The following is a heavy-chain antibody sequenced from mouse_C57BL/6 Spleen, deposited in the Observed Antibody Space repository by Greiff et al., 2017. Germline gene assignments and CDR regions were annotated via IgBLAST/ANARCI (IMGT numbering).Heavy chain of an antibody. Sequence: EVKLMESGGGLVQPGGSLKLSCAASGFTFSDYYMYWVRQTPEKRLEWVAYISNGGGSTYYPDTVKGRFTISRDNAKNTLYLQMSRLKSEDTAMYYCARQDYGSDGFAYWGQGTLVTVSA. CDR2: ISNGGGST. J-gene: IGHJ3*01. CDR3: ARQDYGSDGFAY. V-gene: IGHV5-12*01. CDR1: GFTFSDYY. D-gene: IGHD1-1*01.